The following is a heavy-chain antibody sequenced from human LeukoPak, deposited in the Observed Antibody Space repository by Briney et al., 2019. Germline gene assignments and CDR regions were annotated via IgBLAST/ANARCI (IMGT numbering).Heavy chain of an antibody. CDR2: IIPILGIA. CDR3: ARERNSGYDWALDY. CDR1: GGTFSSYA. J-gene: IGHJ4*02. Sequence: SVKVSCKASGGTFSSYAISWVRQAPGQGLEWMGRIIPILGIANYAQKFQGRVTITADKSTSTAYMELSSLRPEDTAVYYCARERNSGYDWALDYWGQGTLVTVSS. V-gene: IGHV1-69*04. D-gene: IGHD5-12*01.